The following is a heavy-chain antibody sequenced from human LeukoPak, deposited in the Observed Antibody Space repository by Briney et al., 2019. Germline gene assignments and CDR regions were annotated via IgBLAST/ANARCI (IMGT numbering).Heavy chain of an antibody. J-gene: IGHJ4*02. V-gene: IGHV3-7*01. D-gene: IGHD6-6*01. CDR1: GFTFSSYW. CDR3: ATSEYSSSSGEYF. Sequence: GGSLRLSCAASGFTFSSYWMSWVRQAPGKGLEWVANIKQDGTEKYYVDSVKGRFTISRDNAKNSLYLQMNSLRAEDTAIYYCATSEYSSSSGEYFWGQGTLVTVSS. CDR2: IKQDGTEK.